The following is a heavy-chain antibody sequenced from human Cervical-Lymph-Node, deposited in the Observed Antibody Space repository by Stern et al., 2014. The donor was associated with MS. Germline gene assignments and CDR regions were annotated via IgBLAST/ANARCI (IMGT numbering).Heavy chain of an antibody. D-gene: IGHD2-2*01. CDR2: INPPGYGT. CDR3: AREREYRGRTSCYVYGMDV. Sequence: QMQLVQSGAEVKKPGASVKVSCKASGYTFTGHQIHWVRQAPGQGLEWMGKINPPGYGTRYTQKFQGRITMTRDTSTSIAYMELRSLRSEDTAVYYCAREREYRGRTSCYVYGMDVWGQGTTVTVS. CDR1: GYTFTGHQ. V-gene: IGHV1-46*01. J-gene: IGHJ6*02.